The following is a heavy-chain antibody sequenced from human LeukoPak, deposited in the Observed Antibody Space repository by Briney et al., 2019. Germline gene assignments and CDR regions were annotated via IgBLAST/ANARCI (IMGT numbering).Heavy chain of an antibody. D-gene: IGHD6-13*01. V-gene: IGHV3-23*01. CDR3: AKDETGYSSSWYFRGAFDI. CDR1: GFTFSSYW. CDR2: ISGSGGST. Sequence: PGGSLRLSCAGSGFTFSSYWFHWVRQAPGKGLEWVSAISGSGGSTYYADSVKGRFTISRDNSKNTLYLQMNSLRAEDTAVYYCAKDETGYSSSWYFRGAFDIWGQGTMVTVSS. J-gene: IGHJ3*02.